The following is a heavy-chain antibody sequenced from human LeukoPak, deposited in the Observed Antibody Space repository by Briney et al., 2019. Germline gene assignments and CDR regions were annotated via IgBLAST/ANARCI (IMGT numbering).Heavy chain of an antibody. CDR2: KYYSGNS. D-gene: IGHD5-18*01. V-gene: IGHV4-39*07. Sequence: KTSETLSLTCTVSGGSISSSTYYWGWIRQPPGKGLELIGSKYYSGNSYYNPSLKSRVTISVDTSKNQFSLKLSSVTAADTAVYYCAGRGYSYGYGAFDIWGQGTMVTVSS. CDR1: GGSISSSTYY. J-gene: IGHJ3*02. CDR3: AGRGYSYGYGAFDI.